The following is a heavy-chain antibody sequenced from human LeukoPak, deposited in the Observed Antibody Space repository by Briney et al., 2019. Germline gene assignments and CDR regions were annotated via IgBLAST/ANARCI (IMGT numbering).Heavy chain of an antibody. Sequence: GGSLRLSCAASGFTVSSSYMSWVRQAPGKGLECVSVMDSGGRTYYADSVKGRFTISRDNSKNTLYLQMNSLRAEDTAVYYCARDQTITGTTWQYNWLDSWGEGTRVSVSS. J-gene: IGHJ5*01. V-gene: IGHV3-53*01. CDR3: ARDQTITGTTWQYNWLDS. CDR2: MDSGGRT. CDR1: GFTVSSSY. D-gene: IGHD1-7*01.